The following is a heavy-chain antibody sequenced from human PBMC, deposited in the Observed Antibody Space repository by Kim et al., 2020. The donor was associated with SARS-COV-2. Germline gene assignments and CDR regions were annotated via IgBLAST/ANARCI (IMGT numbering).Heavy chain of an antibody. D-gene: IGHD3-22*01. Sequence: SETLSLTCAVYGGSFSGYYWSWIRQPPGKGLEWIGEINHSGSTNYNPSLKSRVTISVDTSKNQFSLKLSSVTAADTAVYYCVRGRVYYYYSSVPSHTYYFDYWGQGTLVTVSS. CDR1: GGSFSGYY. CDR3: VRGRVYYYYSSVPSHTYYFDY. J-gene: IGHJ4*02. CDR2: INHSGST. V-gene: IGHV4-34*01.